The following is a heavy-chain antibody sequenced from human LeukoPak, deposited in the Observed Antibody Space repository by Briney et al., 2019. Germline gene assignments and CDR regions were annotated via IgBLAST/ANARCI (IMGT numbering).Heavy chain of an antibody. Sequence: GASVKVSCKASGYTFTGYYMHWVLQAPGQGLEWMGWINPNSGGTNYTQKFQGRVTMTRDTSISTAYMELSWLRSDDTAVYYCARDHGYCSSTSCYNAFDIWGQGTMVTVSS. CDR3: ARDHGYCSSTSCYNAFDI. V-gene: IGHV1-2*02. CDR1: GYTFTGYY. D-gene: IGHD2-2*02. CDR2: INPNSGGT. J-gene: IGHJ3*02.